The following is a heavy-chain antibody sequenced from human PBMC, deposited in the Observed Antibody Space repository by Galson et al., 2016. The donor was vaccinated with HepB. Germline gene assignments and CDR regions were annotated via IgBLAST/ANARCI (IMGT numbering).Heavy chain of an antibody. Sequence: SLRLSCAVSGFTVSNNYMSWVRRAPGKGLEWVSLIYSGGSTKYADSVKGRFTIPRDNSKNTLFLQMDSLRHEDTAVYYCHNGSENNYWGPGTLVTVSS. V-gene: IGHV3-53*01. CDR1: GFTVSNNY. D-gene: IGHD1-14*01. CDR3: HNGSENNY. J-gene: IGHJ4*02. CDR2: IYSGGST.